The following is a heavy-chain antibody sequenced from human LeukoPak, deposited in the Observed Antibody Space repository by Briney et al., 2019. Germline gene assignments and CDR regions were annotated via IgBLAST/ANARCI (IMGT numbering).Heavy chain of an antibody. V-gene: IGHV3-11*01. CDR1: GFIFSDYY. CDR3: ARDGDGDYVDY. J-gene: IGHJ4*02. D-gene: IGHD4-17*01. Sequence: GGSLRLSCAASGFIFSDYYMTWIRQVPGKGLEWVSSISGRAITIYYADSVKGRFTISRDNAKNSLFLQMNNLRADDTAVYYCARDGDGDYVDYWGQGTLVTVSS. CDR2: ISGRAITI.